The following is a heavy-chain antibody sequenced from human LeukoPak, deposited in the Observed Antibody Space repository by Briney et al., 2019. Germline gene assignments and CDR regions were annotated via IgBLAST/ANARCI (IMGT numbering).Heavy chain of an antibody. D-gene: IGHD1-1*01. J-gene: IGHJ4*02. CDR3: ARPGERSRRDWNLDQ. CDR2: VYPRDSDT. V-gene: IGHV5-51*01. Sequence: GESLKISCKASGYSFSNCWIGWVRQVPGKGLEWMGIVYPRDSDTRYSPSFQGQVTISADKSISTAYLQWSSLKASDTAVYYCARPGERSRRDWNLDQWGQGTLVTVSS. CDR1: GYSFSNCW.